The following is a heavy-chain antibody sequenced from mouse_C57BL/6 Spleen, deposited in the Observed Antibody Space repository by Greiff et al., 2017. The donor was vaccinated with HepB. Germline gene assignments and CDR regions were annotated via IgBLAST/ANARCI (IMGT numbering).Heavy chain of an antibody. Sequence: EVKLVESGGGLVQPGGSMKLSCAASGFTFSDAWMDWVRQSPEKGLEWVAEIRNKANNHATYYAESVKGRFTISRDDSKSSVYLQMNSLRAEDTGIYYCTRKERLRPYYFDYWGQGTTLTVSS. V-gene: IGHV6-6*01. CDR3: TRKERLRPYYFDY. D-gene: IGHD2-2*01. CDR2: IRNKANNHAT. CDR1: GFTFSDAW. J-gene: IGHJ2*01.